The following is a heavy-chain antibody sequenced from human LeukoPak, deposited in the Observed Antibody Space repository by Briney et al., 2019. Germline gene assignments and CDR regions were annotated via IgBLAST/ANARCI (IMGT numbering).Heavy chain of an antibody. CDR3: ARDADIAAAGLLDC. CDR2: ISSSSSYI. CDR1: GFTFSSYS. Sequence: GGSLRLSCAASGFTFSSYSMNWVRQAPGKGLEWVSSISSSSSYIYYADSVKGRFTISRDNAKNSLYLQMNSLRAEDTAVHYCARDADIAAAGLLDCRGQGTLVTVSS. V-gene: IGHV3-21*01. J-gene: IGHJ4*02. D-gene: IGHD6-13*01.